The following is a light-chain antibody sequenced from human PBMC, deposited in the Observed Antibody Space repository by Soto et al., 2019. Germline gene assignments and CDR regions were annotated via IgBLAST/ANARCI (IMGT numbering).Light chain of an antibody. CDR2: EAS. CDR1: QGIRSY. Sequence: DIQLTQSPFFLSASVGDRVTITCRASQGIRSYLAWYQQKPGKAPNLLIYEASKLQTGVPSRFSGGGSGTHFTFTISNLQPEDIATYYCQHYDNLPRYTFGLGTMLEIK. J-gene: IGKJ2*01. CDR3: QHYDNLPRYT. V-gene: IGKV1-33*01.